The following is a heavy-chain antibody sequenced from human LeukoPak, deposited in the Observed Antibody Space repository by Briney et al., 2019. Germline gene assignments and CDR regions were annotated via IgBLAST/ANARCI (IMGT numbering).Heavy chain of an antibody. CDR3: ARERSRYFDY. CDR2: ISYDGSKK. V-gene: IGHV3-30*04. CDR1: GFTFSSYA. Sequence: GGSLRLSCAASGFTFSSYAMHWVRQAPGKGLEWVAVISYDGSKKYYADSVKGRFTISRDNSKNTLYLQMNSLRAEDTAVYYCARERSRYFDYWGQGTLVTVSS. J-gene: IGHJ4*02.